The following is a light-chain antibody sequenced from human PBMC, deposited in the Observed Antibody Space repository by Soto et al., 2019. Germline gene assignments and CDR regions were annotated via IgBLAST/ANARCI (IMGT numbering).Light chain of an antibody. CDR1: HNDIGTYDY. V-gene: IGLV2-14*03. CDR3: QSYDSSLSGYV. CDR2: GVT. J-gene: IGLJ1*01. Sequence: QSALTQPTSVSGSPGQSITISCTGNHNDIGTYDYVSWYQQHPGRAPRLLIHGVTTRPSGISGRFSASKSGLTASLTISGLQPEDEADYYCQSYDSSLSGYVFGTGTKLTVL.